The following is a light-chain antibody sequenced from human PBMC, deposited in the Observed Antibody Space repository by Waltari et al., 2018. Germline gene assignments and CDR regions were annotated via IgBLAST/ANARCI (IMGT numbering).Light chain of an antibody. CDR2: GQA. Sequence: SSELTQDPAVSVALGQPVSIPCQGASLRRTYASWYQQRPGQAPILILYGQANRPPGIPDRFSGSTSGNTASLTITGAQAEDEADYYCLSRDTTSTRVFGGGTRLTV. V-gene: IGLV3-19*01. CDR1: SLRRTY. J-gene: IGLJ3*02. CDR3: LSRDTTSTRV.